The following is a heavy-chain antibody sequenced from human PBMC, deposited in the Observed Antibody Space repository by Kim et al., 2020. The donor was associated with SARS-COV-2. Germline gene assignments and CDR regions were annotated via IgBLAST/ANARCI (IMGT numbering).Heavy chain of an antibody. J-gene: IGHJ4*02. D-gene: IGHD4-4*01. V-gene: IGHV4-61*01. CDR1: GASVSSGSYY. CDR2: IYYSGST. CDR3: ARSLQYPNFDY. Sequence: SETLSLTCTVSGASVSSGSYYWSWIRQPPGKGLEWIGYIYYSGSTNQNPSLKSRVTISVDTSKNQFSLKLSSVTAADTAVYYCARSLQYPNFDYWGQGTPVTVSS.